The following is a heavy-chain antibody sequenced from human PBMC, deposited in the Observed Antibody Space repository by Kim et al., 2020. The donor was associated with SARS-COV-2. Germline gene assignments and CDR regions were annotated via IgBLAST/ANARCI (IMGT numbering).Heavy chain of an antibody. J-gene: IGHJ4*02. D-gene: IGHD4-17*01. Sequence: KYNADSGKGRFPISKDQSKNTLALQMDSLRAEDTAVYYCTRTNYGVHFDFWGQGTLVTVSS. CDR2: K. CDR3: TRTNYGVHFDF. V-gene: IGHV3-33*01.